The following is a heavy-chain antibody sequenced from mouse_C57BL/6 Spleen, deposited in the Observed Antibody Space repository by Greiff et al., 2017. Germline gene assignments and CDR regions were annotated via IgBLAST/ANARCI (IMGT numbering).Heavy chain of an antibody. V-gene: IGHV5-4*01. CDR1: GFTFSSYA. CDR2: ISDGGSYT. D-gene: IGHD2-3*01. Sequence: DVKLVESGGGLVKPGGSLKLSCAASGFTFSSYAMSWVRQTPEKRLEWVATISDGGSYTYYPDNVKGRFTISRDNAKNNLYLQMSHLKSEDTAMYYCARDFDGYYLDYWGQGTTLTVSS. J-gene: IGHJ2*01. CDR3: ARDFDGYYLDY.